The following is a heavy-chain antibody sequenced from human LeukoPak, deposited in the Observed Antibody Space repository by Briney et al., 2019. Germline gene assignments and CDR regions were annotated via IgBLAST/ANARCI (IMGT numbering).Heavy chain of an antibody. CDR2: IYTSGST. Sequence: PSETLSLTCTVPGGSISSYYWSWIRQPAGKGLEWIGRIYTSGSTNYNPSLKSRVTMSVDTSKNQFSLKLSSVTAADTAVYYCARDVPYSGSSSNWFDPWGQGTLVTVSS. D-gene: IGHD1-26*01. CDR3: ARDVPYSGSSSNWFDP. J-gene: IGHJ5*02. CDR1: GGSISSYY. V-gene: IGHV4-4*07.